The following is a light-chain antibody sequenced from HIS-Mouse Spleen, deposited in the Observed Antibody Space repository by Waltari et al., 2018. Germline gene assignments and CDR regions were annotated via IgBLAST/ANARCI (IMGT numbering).Light chain of an antibody. CDR3: QSYDSSLSGSV. CDR2: GNS. CDR1: SSNIGASYD. Sequence: QSVLTQPPSVSGAPGQRVTISCTGSSSNIGASYDVDWSQQLPGTAPKLLIYGNSNRPSGVPDRFSGSKSGTSASLAITGLQAEDEADYYCQSYDSSLSGSVFGGGTKLTVL. V-gene: IGLV1-40*01. J-gene: IGLJ3*02.